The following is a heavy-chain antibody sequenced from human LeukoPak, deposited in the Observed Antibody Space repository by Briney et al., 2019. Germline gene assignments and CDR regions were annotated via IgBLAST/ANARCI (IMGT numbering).Heavy chain of an antibody. V-gene: IGHV4-59*01. CDR3: AREPGKVGEFDY. Sequence: PSETLSLTCTVPGGSISSYYWSWIRQPPGKGLEWIGYIYYSGSTNYNPSLKSRVTISVDTSKNQFSLKLSSVTAADTAVYYCAREPGKVGEFDYWGQGTLVTVSS. CDR1: GGSISSYY. CDR2: IYYSGST. D-gene: IGHD1-26*01. J-gene: IGHJ4*02.